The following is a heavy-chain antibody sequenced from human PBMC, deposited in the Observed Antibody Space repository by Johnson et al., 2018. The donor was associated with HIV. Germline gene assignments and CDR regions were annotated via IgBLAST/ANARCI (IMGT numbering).Heavy chain of an antibody. V-gene: IGHV3-30*02. Sequence: VQLVESGGGVVQPGGSLRLSCAASGLTFSSYGMHWVCQATGKGLEWVAFIRYDGSNKYYADSVKGRFTISRDNSKNTMYLQMNSLRTEDTAVYYCANLGDYGGNNGFDSWGQGTMVTVSS. CDR1: GLTFSSYG. D-gene: IGHD4-23*01. J-gene: IGHJ3*02. CDR3: ANLGDYGGNNGFDS. CDR2: IRYDGSNK.